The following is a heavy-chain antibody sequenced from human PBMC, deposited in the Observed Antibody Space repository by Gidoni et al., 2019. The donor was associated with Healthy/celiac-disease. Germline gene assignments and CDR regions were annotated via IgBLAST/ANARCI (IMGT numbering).Heavy chain of an antibody. J-gene: IGHJ6*02. V-gene: IGHV1-46*01. CDR1: GYTFTSYY. D-gene: IGHD3-16*01. Sequence: QVQLVQSGAEVKKPGASVKVSCKASGYTFTSYYMHWVRQAPGQGLEWMGIINPSGGSTSYAQKFQGRVTMTRDTSTSTVYMELSSLRSEDTAVYYCARDPIMLGSGYYYGMDVWGQGTTVTVSS. CDR3: ARDPIMLGSGYYYGMDV. CDR2: INPSGGST.